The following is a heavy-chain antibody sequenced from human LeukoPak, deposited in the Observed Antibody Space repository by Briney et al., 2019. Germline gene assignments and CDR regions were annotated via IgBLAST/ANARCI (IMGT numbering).Heavy chain of an antibody. CDR2: IYYSGST. CDR1: GGSISSYY. D-gene: IGHD1-26*01. CDR3: ARAQVGATILDY. Sequence: SETLSLTCTVSGGSISSYYWSWIRQPPGKGLEWIGCIYYSGSTNYNPSLESRVHISRDTSENQFSLKLSSVTAADTAVYYCARAQVGATILDYWGQGTRVSVS. J-gene: IGHJ4*02. V-gene: IGHV4-59*01.